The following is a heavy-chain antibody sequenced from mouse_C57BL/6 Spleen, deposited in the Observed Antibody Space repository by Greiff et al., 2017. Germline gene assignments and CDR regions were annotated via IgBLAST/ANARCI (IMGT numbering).Heavy chain of an antibody. V-gene: IGHV1-85*01. CDR3: ARYYGSSYCYAMDY. Sequence: QVQLQQSGPELVKPGASVKLSCKASGYTFTSYDINWVKQRPGQGLEWIGWIYPRDGSTKYNEKFKGKATLTVDTSSSTAYMELHSLTSEDSAVYFCARYYGSSYCYAMDYWGQGTSVTVSS. CDR1: GYTFTSYD. J-gene: IGHJ4*01. CDR2: IYPRDGST. D-gene: IGHD1-1*01.